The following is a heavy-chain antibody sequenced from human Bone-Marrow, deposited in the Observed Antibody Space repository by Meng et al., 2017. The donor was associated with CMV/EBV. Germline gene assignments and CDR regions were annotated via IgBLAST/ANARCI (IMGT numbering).Heavy chain of an antibody. J-gene: IGHJ4*02. CDR1: GGSNSSGDYY. Sequence: VQMQVAGPGTVVPTQALSLTCSVSGGSNSSGDYYWSWIRQPPGKGLEWIGYIYYSGSTYYNPPLKSRVTISVDTSKNQSSLKLSSVTAADTAVYYCVRAMVRGVQRYFDYWGQGTLVTVSS. D-gene: IGHD3-10*01. CDR3: VRAMVRGVQRYFDY. CDR2: IYYSGST. V-gene: IGHV4-30-4*08.